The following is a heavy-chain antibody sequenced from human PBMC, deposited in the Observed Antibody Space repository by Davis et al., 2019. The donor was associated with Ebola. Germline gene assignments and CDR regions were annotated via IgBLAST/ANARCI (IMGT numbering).Heavy chain of an antibody. CDR3: AKDTSNIWFDI. CDR1: GFTFSSYS. Sequence: GESLKISCAASGFTFSSYSMNWVRQAPGKGLEWVASMSGSGRYTYYADSVKGRFTISRDNSKNTLYLQMNGLRVEDTAIYYSAKDTSNIWFDIWGQGTMVTVSS. J-gene: IGHJ3*02. D-gene: IGHD1-26*01. CDR2: MSGSGRYT. V-gene: IGHV3-23*01.